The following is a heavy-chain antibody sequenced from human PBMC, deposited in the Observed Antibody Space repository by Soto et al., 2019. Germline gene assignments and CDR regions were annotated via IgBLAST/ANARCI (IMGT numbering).Heavy chain of an antibody. CDR1: GGSFSGYY. J-gene: IGHJ4*02. V-gene: IGHV4-34*01. CDR3: ARGDIVATTDY. Sequence: QVQLQQWGAGLLKPSETLSLTCAVYGGSFSGYYWSWIRQPPGKGLEWIGEINHSGSTNYNPSVKSRVTISVDTSKNQFSLKLSSVTAADTAVYYCARGDIVATTDYWGQGTLVTVSS. D-gene: IGHD5-12*01. CDR2: INHSGST.